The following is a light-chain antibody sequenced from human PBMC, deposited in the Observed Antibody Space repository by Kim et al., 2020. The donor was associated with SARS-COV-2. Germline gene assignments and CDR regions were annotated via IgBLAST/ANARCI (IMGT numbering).Light chain of an antibody. CDR2: QDS. CDR3: QAWDSSTVV. Sequence: VSPGQTASIPCSGDKLGDKYACWYQQKPGQSPVLVIYQDSKRPSGIPERFSGSNSGNTATLTISGTQAMDEADYYCQAWDSSTVVFGGGTQLTVL. CDR1: KLGDKY. J-gene: IGLJ2*01. V-gene: IGLV3-1*01.